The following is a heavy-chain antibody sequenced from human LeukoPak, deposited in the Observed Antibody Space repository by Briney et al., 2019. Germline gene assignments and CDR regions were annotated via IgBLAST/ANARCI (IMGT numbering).Heavy chain of an antibody. J-gene: IGHJ4*02. CDR2: INPNSGGT. D-gene: IGHD3-22*01. Sequence: ASVKVSCKASGYTFTGYYMRWVRQAPGQGLEWMGWINPNSGGTNYAQKFQGRVTMTRDTSISTAYMELSRLRSDDTAVYYCARDGAMSSYYDSSGYPYWGQGTLVTVSS. CDR3: ARDGAMSSYYDSSGYPY. V-gene: IGHV1-2*02. CDR1: GYTFTGYY.